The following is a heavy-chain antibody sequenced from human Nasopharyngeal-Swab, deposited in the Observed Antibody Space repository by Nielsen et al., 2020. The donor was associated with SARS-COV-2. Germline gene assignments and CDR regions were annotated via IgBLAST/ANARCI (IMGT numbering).Heavy chain of an antibody. V-gene: IGHV4-31*02. D-gene: IGHD3-16*02. CDR2: IYKSGST. Sequence: WIRQPPGKGLEWIGNIYKSGSTHYNPSRKRRGTKSADTSKNQFALKLSSVTAAYTAVYYCATGRLGELSLYRYYYYYCGMDVWGQGTTVTVSS. CDR3: ATGRLGELSLYRYYYYYCGMDV. J-gene: IGHJ6*02.